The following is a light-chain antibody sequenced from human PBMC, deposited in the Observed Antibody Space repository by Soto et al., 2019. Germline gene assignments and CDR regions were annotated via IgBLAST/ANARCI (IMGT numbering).Light chain of an antibody. CDR1: SSDVGSYNL. CDR3: CSYAGSNRVV. J-gene: IGLJ2*01. V-gene: IGLV2-23*01. CDR2: EAS. Sequence: ALTQPASVSGSPGQSITISCTGTSSDVGSYNLVSWYQQHPDKAPKLMIYEASKRPSGVSNRFSGSKSGNTASLTISGLQAEDEADYYCCSYAGSNRVVFGGGTKLTVL.